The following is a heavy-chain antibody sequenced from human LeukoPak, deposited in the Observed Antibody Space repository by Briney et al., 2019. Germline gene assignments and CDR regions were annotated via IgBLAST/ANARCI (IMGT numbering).Heavy chain of an antibody. D-gene: IGHD3-22*01. CDR3: ARGGTTYYYDSSGYYCLDY. CDR2: IGTTSGAI. Sequence: GGSLRLSCAASGFTFNAFGMNWVRQAPGKGLEWVSYIGTTSGAIYYADSVKGRFTISRDSAKNSLYLQMNSLRAEDTAVYYCARGGTTYYYDSSGYYCLDYWGQGTLVTVSS. V-gene: IGHV3-48*01. CDR1: GFTFNAFG. J-gene: IGHJ4*02.